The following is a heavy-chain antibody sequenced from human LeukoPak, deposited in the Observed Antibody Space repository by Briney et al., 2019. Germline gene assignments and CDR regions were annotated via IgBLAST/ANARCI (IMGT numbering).Heavy chain of an antibody. CDR1: GGSISSGDYY. CDR2: INHSGST. J-gene: IGHJ4*02. CDR3: ARERGGYSD. V-gene: IGHV4-39*07. Sequence: KASETLSLTCTVSGGSISSGDYYWSWIRQPPGKGLEWIGEINHSGSTNYNPSLKSRVTISVDTSKNQFSLKLSSVTAADTAVNYCARERGGYSDWGQGTLVTVSS. D-gene: IGHD5-18*01.